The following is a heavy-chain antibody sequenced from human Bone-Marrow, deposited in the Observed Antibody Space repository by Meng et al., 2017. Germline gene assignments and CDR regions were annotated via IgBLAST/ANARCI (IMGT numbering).Heavy chain of an antibody. CDR3: ARGQLILRT. Sequence: QVRLQQWGAGLLKPSETLTLTCTVYGESFNNGYYWTWIRQPPGKGLEWIGEINHSGGTDYNPSLKSRVTISQDTSKNQFSLKLNSVTAADTAVYFCARGQLILRTWGQGTLVTVSS. D-gene: IGHD1-1*01. CDR1: GESFNNGYY. V-gene: IGHV4-34*01. CDR2: INHSGGT. J-gene: IGHJ4*02.